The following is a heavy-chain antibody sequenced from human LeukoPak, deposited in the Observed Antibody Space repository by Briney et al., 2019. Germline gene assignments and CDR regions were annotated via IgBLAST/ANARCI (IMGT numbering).Heavy chain of an antibody. D-gene: IGHD2-15*01. V-gene: IGHV3-7*01. Sequence: GGSLRLSCVASGFSLSRYWMSWVRQAPGKGLEWVANIKEDGTERHYVESVKGRSVVSRDNVKNSLDLQMNNLRVEDTAFYYCARGAGVVADLWGQGTLVIVSS. CDR3: ARGAGVVADL. CDR1: GFSLSRYW. J-gene: IGHJ5*02. CDR2: IKEDGTER.